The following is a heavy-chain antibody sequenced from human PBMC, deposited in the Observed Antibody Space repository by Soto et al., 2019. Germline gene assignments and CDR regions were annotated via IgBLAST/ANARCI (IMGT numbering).Heavy chain of an antibody. D-gene: IGHD3-3*01. CDR3: AKADDFWSGYGNYYYYGMDV. J-gene: IGHJ6*02. Sequence: GGSLRLSCAASGFTFSSYAMSWVRQAPGKGLEWVSAISGSGGSTYYADSVKGRFTISRDNSKNTLYLQMNSLRAEDTAVYYCAKADDFWSGYGNYYYYGMDVWGQGTTVTVSS. CDR1: GFTFSSYA. V-gene: IGHV3-23*01. CDR2: ISGSGGST.